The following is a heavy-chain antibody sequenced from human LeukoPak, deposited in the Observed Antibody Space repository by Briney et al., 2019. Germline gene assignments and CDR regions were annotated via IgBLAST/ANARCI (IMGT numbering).Heavy chain of an antibody. CDR3: ASGPYYYYGMDV. CDR2: IYSGGST. Sequence: PGGSLRLSCAASGFTVSSNYMSWVRQAPGKGLEWVSVIYSGGSTYYADSVKGRFTISRNNSKNTLYLQMNSLRAEDTAVYYCASGPYYYYGMDVWGQGTTVTVSS. CDR1: GFTVSSNY. J-gene: IGHJ6*02. V-gene: IGHV3-66*02.